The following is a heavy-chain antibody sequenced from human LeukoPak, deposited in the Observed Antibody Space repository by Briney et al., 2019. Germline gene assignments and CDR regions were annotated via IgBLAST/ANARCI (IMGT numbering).Heavy chain of an antibody. V-gene: IGHV4-34*01. J-gene: IGHJ4*02. Sequence: SETLSLTCAVYGGSFSGYYWSWIRQPPGKGLEWIGEINHSGSTNYNPSLKSRVTISVDTSKNQFSLKLSSVTAADTAVYYCARGGIVGATAEIDYWGQGTLVTVSS. CDR2: INHSGST. CDR3: ARGGIVGATAEIDY. CDR1: GGSFSGYY. D-gene: IGHD1-26*01.